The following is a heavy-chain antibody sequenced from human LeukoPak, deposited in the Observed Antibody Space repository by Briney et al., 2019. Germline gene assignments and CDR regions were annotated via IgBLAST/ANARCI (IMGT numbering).Heavy chain of an antibody. CDR1: GYTFTSYD. J-gene: IGHJ3*02. CDR2: MNPNSGNT. CDR3: ATDLVGREQQLQAFDI. V-gene: IGHV1-8*01. D-gene: IGHD6-13*01. Sequence: ASVKVSCKASGYTFTSYDINWVRQATGQGLEWMGWMNPNSGNTGYAQKFQGRVTMTRNTSISTAYMELSSLRSEDTAVYYCATDLVGREQQLQAFDIWGQGTMVTVSS.